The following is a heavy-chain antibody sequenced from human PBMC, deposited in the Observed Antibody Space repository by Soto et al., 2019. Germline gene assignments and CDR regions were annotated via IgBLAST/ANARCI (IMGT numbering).Heavy chain of an antibody. CDR2: ISHLEST. V-gene: IGHV4-30-2*06. CDR3: ARGGGYDSFDY. CDR1: GASISYGGFS. Sequence: QLQLQESGSGLVKTSETLSLTCTVSGASISYGGFSWSWIRQSRGKGLEWIGYISHLESTYFHPSFKSRLTMSIDRTRNQLSRKLSSVTAADMAVYYCARGGGYDSFDYWGQGVLVTVSS. D-gene: IGHD5-12*01. J-gene: IGHJ4*02.